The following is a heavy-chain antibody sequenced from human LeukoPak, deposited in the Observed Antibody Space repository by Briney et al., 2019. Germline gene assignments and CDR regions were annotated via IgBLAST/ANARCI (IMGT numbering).Heavy chain of an antibody. CDR2: NYGGGNT. CDR1: GFIATSNY. Sequence: GGSLRLSCSFSGFIATSNYMAWVRQSPGKGLQWISFNYGGGNTLYADSVRDRFSISRDNSKSTLYLQMSSLRVEDTAVYYCATGGRSGMAFDFWGQGTLVTVSS. D-gene: IGHD2-8*01. J-gene: IGHJ4*02. CDR3: ATGGRSGMAFDF. V-gene: IGHV3-53*01.